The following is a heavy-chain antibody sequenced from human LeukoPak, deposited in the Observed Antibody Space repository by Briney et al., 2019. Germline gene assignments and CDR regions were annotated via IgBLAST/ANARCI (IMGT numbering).Heavy chain of an antibody. V-gene: IGHV1-18*01. J-gene: IGHJ4*02. D-gene: IGHD2-21*02. Sequence: ASVKVSCKASGYTFTSYGISWVRQAPGQGLEWMGWISAYNGNTNYAQKLQGRVTMTTDTSTSTAYMELRSLRSDDTAVYYCARFYAYCGGDCYSEYYFDYWGQGTLVTVSP. CDR1: GYTFTSYG. CDR2: ISAYNGNT. CDR3: ARFYAYCGGDCYSEYYFDY.